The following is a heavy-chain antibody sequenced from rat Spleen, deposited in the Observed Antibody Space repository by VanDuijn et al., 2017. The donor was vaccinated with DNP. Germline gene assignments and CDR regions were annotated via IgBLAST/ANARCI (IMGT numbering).Heavy chain of an antibody. CDR2: ITPSGGNT. CDR1: GFTFNNHW. J-gene: IGHJ1*01. CDR3: ATPPYGYNYWYFDF. V-gene: IGHV5-31*01. D-gene: IGHD1-9*01. Sequence: EVQLVESGGYLVQPGRSLKLSCEASGFTFNNHWMTWIRQVPGKGLEWVASITPSGGNTYFPDSVKGRFTISRDDAKNTLYLQMDSLRSEDTATYYCATPPYGYNYWYFDFWGPGTMVTMSS.